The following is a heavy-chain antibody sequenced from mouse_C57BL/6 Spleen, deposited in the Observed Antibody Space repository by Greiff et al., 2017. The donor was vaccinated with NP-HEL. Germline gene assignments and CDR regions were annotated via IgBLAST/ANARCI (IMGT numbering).Heavy chain of an antibody. CDR1: GFNIKNTY. J-gene: IGHJ1*03. CDR3: AITTVVDPWYFDV. Sequence: DVKLQESVAELVRPGASVKLSCTASGFNIKNTYMHWVKQRPEQGLEWIGRIDPANGNTKYAPKFQGKATITADTSSNTAYLQLSSLTSEDTAIYYWAITTVVDPWYFDVWGTGTTVTVSS. V-gene: IGHV14-3*01. D-gene: IGHD1-1*01. CDR2: IDPANGNT.